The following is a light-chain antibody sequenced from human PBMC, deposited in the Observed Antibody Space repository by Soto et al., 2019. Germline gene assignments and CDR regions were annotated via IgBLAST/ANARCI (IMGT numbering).Light chain of an antibody. CDR1: ISDVGGYNY. CDR3: SSYTSSGTVL. V-gene: IGLV2-14*01. Sequence: QSALTQPASVSGSPGQSITISCTGTISDVGGYNYVSWYQQHPAKAPKLMIYDVSNRPSGVSNRFSGSKSGNTASLTISGLQAEDEADYYCSSYTSSGTVLFGGGTKLTVL. CDR2: DVS. J-gene: IGLJ2*01.